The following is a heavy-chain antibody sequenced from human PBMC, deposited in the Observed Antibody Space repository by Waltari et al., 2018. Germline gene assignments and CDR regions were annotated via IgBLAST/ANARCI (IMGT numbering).Heavy chain of an antibody. J-gene: IGHJ6*02. CDR3: ARGGYCSGGSCYPYYYYGMDV. V-gene: IGHV1-8*03. Sequence: QVQLVQSGAEVKKPGASVKVSCKASGYTFTSYDINWVRQATGQGLEGMGWMNHNSGNTGYAQKFQGRVTITRNTSISTAYMELSSLRSEDTAVYYCARGGYCSGGSCYPYYYYGMDVWGQGTTVTVSS. D-gene: IGHD2-15*01. CDR1: GYTFTSYD. CDR2: MNHNSGNT.